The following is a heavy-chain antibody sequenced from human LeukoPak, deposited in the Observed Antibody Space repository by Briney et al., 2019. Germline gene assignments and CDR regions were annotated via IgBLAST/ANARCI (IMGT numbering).Heavy chain of an antibody. Sequence: SVKVSCRASGGTFSSYAISWVRQAPGQGLEWMGGIIPIFGTANYAQKFQGRVTITADESTSTAYMELSSLRSEDTAVYYCASTLGYSGYEAYFDYWGQGTLVTVSS. CDR2: IIPIFGTA. J-gene: IGHJ4*02. CDR1: GGTFSSYA. CDR3: ASTLGYSGYEAYFDY. D-gene: IGHD5-12*01. V-gene: IGHV1-69*13.